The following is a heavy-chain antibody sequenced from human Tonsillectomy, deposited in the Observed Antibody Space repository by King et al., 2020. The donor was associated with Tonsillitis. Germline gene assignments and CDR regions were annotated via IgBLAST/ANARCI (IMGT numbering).Heavy chain of an antibody. CDR3: ARRGEYYGSGTYYNWFDL. CDR1: GFTFNKYN. J-gene: IGHJ5*02. Sequence: VQLVESGGGLVKPGGSLRLSCAASGFTFNKYNMNWVRQAPGKGPEWVSSISSSSQYIYYADSVKGRFTISRDNAKNSLYLQMNSLGAEETAVYYCARRGEYYGSGTYYNWFDLWGQGTLVTVSS. CDR2: ISSSSQYI. V-gene: IGHV3-21*01. D-gene: IGHD3-10*01.